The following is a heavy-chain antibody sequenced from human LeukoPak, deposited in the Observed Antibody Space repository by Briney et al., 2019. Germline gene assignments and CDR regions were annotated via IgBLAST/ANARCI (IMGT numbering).Heavy chain of an antibody. CDR3: AREDVDTAMVTGGYFDY. D-gene: IGHD5-18*01. CDR1: GGSISSYY. J-gene: IGHJ4*02. V-gene: IGHV4-34*01. CDR2: INHSGST. Sequence: KASETLSLTCTVSGGSISSYYWSWIRQPPGKGLEWIGEINHSGSTNYNPSLKSRVTISVDTSKNQFSLKLSSVTAADTAVYYCAREDVDTAMVTGGYFDYWGQGTLVTVSS.